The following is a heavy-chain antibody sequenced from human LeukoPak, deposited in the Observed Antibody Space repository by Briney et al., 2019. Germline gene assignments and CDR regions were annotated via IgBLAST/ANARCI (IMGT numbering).Heavy chain of an antibody. D-gene: IGHD3-9*01. J-gene: IGHJ4*02. CDR1: GFTFGNYA. CDR3: TKWGDYVGSTGYYDSDY. Sequence: PGASLRLSCAASGFTFGNYAMSWVRQAPGKGLEWVSAIVGNGVSTYYADSVQGRFTISRDNSKNTLYLQMNSLRAEDTALYYCTKWGDYVGSTGYYDSDYWGQGTLVTVSS. CDR2: IVGNGVST. V-gene: IGHV3-23*01.